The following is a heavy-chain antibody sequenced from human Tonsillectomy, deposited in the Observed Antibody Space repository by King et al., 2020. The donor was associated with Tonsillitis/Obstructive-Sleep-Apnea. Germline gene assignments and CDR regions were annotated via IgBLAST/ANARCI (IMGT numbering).Heavy chain of an antibody. CDR3: ARVLVGVNGERIDAVVI. J-gene: IGHJ3*02. CDR2: IYSGGST. Sequence: VQLVESGGGLIQPGGSLRLSCAASGFTVSSNYMSWVRQAPGKGLEWVSVIYSGGSTYYADSVKGRFTISRDNSKTTLYLQINSLRAEDTAVYYCARVLVGVNGERIDAVVIWGQGTMFTVSS. CDR1: GFTVSSNY. V-gene: IGHV3-53*01. D-gene: IGHD1-26*01.